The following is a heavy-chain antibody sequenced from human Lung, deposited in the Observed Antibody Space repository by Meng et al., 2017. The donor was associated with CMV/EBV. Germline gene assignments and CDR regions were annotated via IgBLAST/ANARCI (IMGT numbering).Heavy chain of an antibody. D-gene: IGHD4-17*01. CDR2: ISAENGNT. V-gene: IGHV1-18*01. CDR1: GYTFGIFG. CDR3: ARAGAAVTTHFDF. Sequence: QVQLVQSGAELQKPGVSVKVSCKASGYTFGIFGITWVRQAPGQGLEWVGWISAENGNTNYAQKFQGRVTLTTDTSTKTAYMDLRGLRSDDSAVYYCARAGAAVTTHFDFWGRGTLVTVSS. J-gene: IGHJ4*02.